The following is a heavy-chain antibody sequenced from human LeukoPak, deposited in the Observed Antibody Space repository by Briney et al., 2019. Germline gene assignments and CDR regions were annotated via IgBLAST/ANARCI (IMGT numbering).Heavy chain of an antibody. D-gene: IGHD3-22*01. CDR2: ISYDGSNK. CDR1: GFTFSSYA. Sequence: PGRSLRLSCAASGFTFSSYAMHWVRQAPGKGLEWVAVISYDGSNKYYADSVKGRFTISRDNSKNTLYLQMNSLRAEDTAVYYCASAYYDSSGHQTFDYWGQGTLVTVSS. V-gene: IGHV3-30-3*01. J-gene: IGHJ4*02. CDR3: ASAYYDSSGHQTFDY.